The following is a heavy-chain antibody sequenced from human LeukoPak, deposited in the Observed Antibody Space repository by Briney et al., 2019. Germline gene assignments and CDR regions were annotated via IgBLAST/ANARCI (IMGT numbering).Heavy chain of an antibody. Sequence: GESLKISCKGSGYSFTSYWIAWVRQMPGKGLEWMGTIYPGDSDTRYSPSFQGQVTISADKSNSTAYVQWKSLKASDTAVYYCARRGSVREFDYWGQGTLVTVSS. D-gene: IGHD2-8*01. J-gene: IGHJ4*02. CDR2: IYPGDSDT. CDR1: GYSFTSYW. CDR3: ARRGSVREFDY. V-gene: IGHV5-51*01.